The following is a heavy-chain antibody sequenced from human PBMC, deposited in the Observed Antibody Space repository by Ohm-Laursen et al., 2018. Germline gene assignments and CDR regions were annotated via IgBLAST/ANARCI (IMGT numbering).Heavy chain of an antibody. CDR1: GFTFSSYG. D-gene: IGHD1-14*01. CDR3: TTGYHRRDY. Sequence: SLRLSCSASGFTFSSYGMHWVRQAPGKGLEWVGRIKSKTDGGTTDYAAPVKGRFTISRDDSKNTLYLQMNSLKIEDTAVYYCTTGYHRRDYWGQGTLVTVSS. V-gene: IGHV3-15*01. J-gene: IGHJ4*02. CDR2: IKSKTDGGTT.